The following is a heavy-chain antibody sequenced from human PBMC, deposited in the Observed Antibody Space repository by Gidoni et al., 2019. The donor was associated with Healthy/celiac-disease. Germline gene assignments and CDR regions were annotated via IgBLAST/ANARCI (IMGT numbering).Heavy chain of an antibody. Sequence: QVQLVQSGAAVKKPGASVKVSCKASGYTFTSYGISWVRQAPGQGLEWMGWISDYNGNTNYAQKLQGRVTMTTDPSTGTAYMELSGLRSDDTAVYYCAGDQGGGYSSSSDVDYWGQGTRVTVSS. V-gene: IGHV1-18*01. J-gene: IGHJ4*02. CDR2: ISDYNGNT. D-gene: IGHD6-6*01. CDR1: GYTFTSYG. CDR3: AGDQGGGYSSSSDVDY.